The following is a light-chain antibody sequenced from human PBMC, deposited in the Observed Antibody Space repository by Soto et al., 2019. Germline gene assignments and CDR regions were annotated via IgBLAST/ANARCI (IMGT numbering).Light chain of an antibody. J-gene: IGLJ2*01. Sequence: QSALTQPPSASGSPGQSLTISCTGTSSDVGGYNYVFWYQQHPGKAPKLVIREGSQGPSGVYDRFSVSKTPNSASLTISGLQAGDEADYYCCSYVNTYVVFGGGTKLTVL. V-gene: IGLV2-8*01. CDR3: CSYVNTYVV. CDR1: SSDVGGYNY. CDR2: EGS.